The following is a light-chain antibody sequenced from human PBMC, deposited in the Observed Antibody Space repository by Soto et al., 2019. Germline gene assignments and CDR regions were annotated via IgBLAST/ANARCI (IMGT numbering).Light chain of an antibody. Sequence: DILMTQSPSSRSASVGDRVIITFRASQTISTFLNWYQQKPGEAPRVLIYDASTLQTGVPSRFSGSGYGTDFTLTISSLQPEDFAYYYCQQSYNTLTWTFGQGTKVDIK. CDR3: QQSYNTLTWT. V-gene: IGKV1-39*01. CDR2: DAS. J-gene: IGKJ1*01. CDR1: QTISTF.